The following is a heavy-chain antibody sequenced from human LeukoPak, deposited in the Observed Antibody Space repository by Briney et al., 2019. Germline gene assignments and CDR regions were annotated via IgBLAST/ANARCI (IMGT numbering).Heavy chain of an antibody. CDR2: INHSGST. V-gene: IGHV4-34*01. Sequence: SETLSLTCAVYGGSFRGYYWSWIRKPPGKGREWIGEINHSGSTNYNPSLKSRVTISVDTSKNQFSLKLSSVTAADTAVYYCAREYCSGGSCYSDNWGQGTLVTVSS. CDR3: AREYCSGGSCYSDN. J-gene: IGHJ4*02. CDR1: GGSFRGYY. D-gene: IGHD2-15*01.